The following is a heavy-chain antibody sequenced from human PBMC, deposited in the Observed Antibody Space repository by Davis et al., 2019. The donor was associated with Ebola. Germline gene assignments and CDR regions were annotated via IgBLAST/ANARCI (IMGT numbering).Heavy chain of an antibody. CDR2: ISYDASNK. CDR1: GFTFSSYA. V-gene: IGHV3-30-3*01. D-gene: IGHD6-6*01. CDR3: ARDLVYSSSPGYGMDV. J-gene: IGHJ6*04. Sequence: GESLKISCAASGFTFSSYAMHWVRQAPGKGLEWVAVISYDASNKYYADSVKGRFTISRDNSKNTLYLQMNSLRAEDTAVYYCARDLVYSSSPGYGMDVWGKGTTVTVSS.